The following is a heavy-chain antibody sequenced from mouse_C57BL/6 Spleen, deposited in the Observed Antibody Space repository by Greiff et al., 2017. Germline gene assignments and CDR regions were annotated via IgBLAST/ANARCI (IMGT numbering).Heavy chain of an antibody. J-gene: IGHJ1*03. CDR1: GFTFSDYG. V-gene: IGHV5-17*01. CDR3: ARLEEVGRPYWDFEG. D-gene: IGHD1-1*01. CDR2: ISSGSSTI. Sequence: EVKLVESGGGLVKPGGSLKLSCAASGFTFSDYGMHWVRQAPEKGLEWVAYISSGSSTIYYADTVKGRFTISRDNAKNTLFLQMTSLRSEDTAMYYCARLEEVGRPYWDFEGWGTGTTVTVSS.